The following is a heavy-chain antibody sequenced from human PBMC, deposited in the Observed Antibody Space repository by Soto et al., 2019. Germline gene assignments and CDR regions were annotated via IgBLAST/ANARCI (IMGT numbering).Heavy chain of an antibody. CDR2: IWYDGSNK. CDR1: GFTFSSYG. V-gene: IGHV3-33*08. Sequence: GGSLRLSCAASGFTFSSYGMHWVRQAPGKGLEWVAVIWYDGSNKYYADSVKGRFTISRDNSKNTLYLQMNSLRAEDTAVYYCARDFGAGELLGAFDIWGQGTMVTVSS. D-gene: IGHD1-26*01. J-gene: IGHJ3*02. CDR3: ARDFGAGELLGAFDI.